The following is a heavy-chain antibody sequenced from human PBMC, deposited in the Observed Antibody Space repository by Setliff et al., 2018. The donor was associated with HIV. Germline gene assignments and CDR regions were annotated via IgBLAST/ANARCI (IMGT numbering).Heavy chain of an antibody. D-gene: IGHD2-8*01. CDR3: ARGLRTSLVFFDS. CDR2: IYYSGNT. J-gene: IGHJ4*02. CDR1: GGSITGYY. Sequence: PSETLSLTCTVSGGSITGYYWSWIRQPPGKGLEWIGWIYYSGNTRYNPSLKSRVTISLDTSKNRFSLQLTSVTAADTAVYYCARGLRTSLVFFDSWGQGILVTVSS. V-gene: IGHV4-59*01.